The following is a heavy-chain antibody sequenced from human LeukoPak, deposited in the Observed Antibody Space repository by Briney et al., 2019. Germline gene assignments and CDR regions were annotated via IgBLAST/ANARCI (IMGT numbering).Heavy chain of an antibody. J-gene: IGHJ6*03. Sequence: GASVEVSCTASGYTFTSYDINWVRQATGQGLEWMGWMNPNSGNTGYAQKFQGRVTMTRNTSISTAYMELSSLRSEDTAVYYCARLYRGYSYGLDKHYYYYYMDVWGKGTTVTVSS. D-gene: IGHD5-18*01. CDR2: MNPNSGNT. CDR1: GYTFTSYD. CDR3: ARLYRGYSYGLDKHYYYYYMDV. V-gene: IGHV1-8*01.